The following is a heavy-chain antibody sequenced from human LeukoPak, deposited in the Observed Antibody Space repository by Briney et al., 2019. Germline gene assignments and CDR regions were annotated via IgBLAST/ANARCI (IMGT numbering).Heavy chain of an antibody. CDR3: AKDLKDFWSGYSPLGY. J-gene: IGHJ4*02. Sequence: PGRSLRLSCAASGFTFSSYAMHWVRQAPGKGLGWVAFIRYDGSNKYYADSVKGRFTISRDNSKNTLYLQMNSLRAEDTAVYYCAKDLKDFWSGYSPLGYWGQGTLVTVSS. V-gene: IGHV3-30*02. CDR2: IRYDGSNK. CDR1: GFTFSSYA. D-gene: IGHD3-3*01.